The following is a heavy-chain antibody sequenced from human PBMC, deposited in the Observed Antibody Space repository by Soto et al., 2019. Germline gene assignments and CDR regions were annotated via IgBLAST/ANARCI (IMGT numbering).Heavy chain of an antibody. V-gene: IGHV3-49*03. Sequence: PVGSLILSCTASVFSCFDYSMSWFLQAPGKGLEWVCFIRSKSYCGTTEYAASVKGRFTISIDDSKSIAYLQMNSLKTEDTAVYYCTRFSSGSKRARAFDIWGQGTLVTVSS. J-gene: IGHJ3*02. CDR1: VFSCFDYS. CDR3: TRFSSGSKRARAFDI. CDR2: IRSKSYCGTT. D-gene: IGHD1-26*01.